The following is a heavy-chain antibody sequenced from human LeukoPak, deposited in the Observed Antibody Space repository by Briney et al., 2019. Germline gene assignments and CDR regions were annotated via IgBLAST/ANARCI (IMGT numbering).Heavy chain of an antibody. D-gene: IGHD3-10*01. CDR1: GGPFSSYA. J-gene: IGHJ4*02. V-gene: IGHV1-69*01. CDR2: ILPIFGTA. Sequence: ASVKVFCKASGGPFSSYAISWVRQAPGQGLEWMGGILPIFGTANYAQKFQGRVTITADESTSTAYMELSSLRSEDTAVYYCARASSGSFTIDYWGQGTLVTVSS. CDR3: ARASSGSFTIDY.